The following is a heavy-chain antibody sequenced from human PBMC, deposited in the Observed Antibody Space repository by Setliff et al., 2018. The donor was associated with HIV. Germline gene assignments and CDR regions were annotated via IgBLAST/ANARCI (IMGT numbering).Heavy chain of an antibody. CDR2: IHFSGRT. CDR3: ARDWGGGYYDRNGYVDY. V-gene: IGHV4-30-4*08. CDR1: GGSISIDDYY. Sequence: SETLSLTCSVSGGSISIDDYYWSWFRKSPGKGLEWIGYIHFSGRTYYNPSLKRRITISSDRSKNQFSMRLSSVTSSVTAVYYCARDWGGGYYDRNGYVDYWGQGILVTVSS. J-gene: IGHJ4*02. D-gene: IGHD3-3*01.